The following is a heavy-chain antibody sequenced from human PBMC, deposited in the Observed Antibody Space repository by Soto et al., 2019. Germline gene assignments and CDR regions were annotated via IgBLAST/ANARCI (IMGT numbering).Heavy chain of an antibody. D-gene: IGHD3-16*01. Sequence: PSQTLSLTCAISGDSVSSNSAAWNWIRQSPSRGLEWLGRTYYRSKWYNDYAVSLKSRITINPDTSKNQFSLQLNSVTPEDTAVYFCTRSETHRYAYSFDYWGLGTLVTVSS. CDR3: TRSETHRYAYSFDY. CDR1: GDSVSSNSAA. CDR2: TYYRSKWYN. V-gene: IGHV6-1*01. J-gene: IGHJ4*02.